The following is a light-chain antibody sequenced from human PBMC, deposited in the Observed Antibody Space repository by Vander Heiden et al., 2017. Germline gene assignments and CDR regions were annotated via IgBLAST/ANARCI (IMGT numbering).Light chain of an antibody. CDR2: GAS. J-gene: IGKJ1*01. CDR1: QSVSSSY. V-gene: IGKV3-20*01. Sequence: EIVLTPSPGTLSLSPGERATLSCRASQSVSSSYLAGYQQKPGQAPKPLIYGASSRATGIRDRFSGSGSGTDFTRTISSMEPEDFAGYDGQQFGTFGQGTKVEIK. CDR3: QQFGT.